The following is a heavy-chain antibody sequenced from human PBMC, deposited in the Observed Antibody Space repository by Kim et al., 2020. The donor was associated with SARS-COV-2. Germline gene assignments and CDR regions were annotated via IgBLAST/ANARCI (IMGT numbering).Heavy chain of an antibody. Sequence: SVKVSCKVSGHTLSSHAISWVRQVPGQGLEWMGGFIPIFGTANYAQKFQGRVTITADESTSTAYMELSSLRSEDTAVYYCARALDDYGDYGALFRFAPWGEGTLVAVS. CDR3: ARALDDYGDYGALFRFAP. CDR2: FIPIFGTA. D-gene: IGHD4-17*01. CDR1: GHTLSSHA. J-gene: IGHJ5*02. V-gene: IGHV1-69*13.